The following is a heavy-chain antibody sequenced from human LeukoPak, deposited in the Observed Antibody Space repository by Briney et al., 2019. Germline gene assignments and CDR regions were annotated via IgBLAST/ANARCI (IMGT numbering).Heavy chain of an antibody. CDR3: ARGPTYYYDSSGYYYDWYFDL. D-gene: IGHD3-22*01. Sequence: GASVKVSCKASGYTFTSYAISWVRQAPGQGLEWMGGIIPIFGTANYAQKFQGRVTITADKSTSTAYMELSSLRSEDTAVYYCARGPTYYYDSSGYYYDWYFDLWGRGTLVTVSS. V-gene: IGHV1-69*06. CDR1: GYTFTSYA. J-gene: IGHJ2*01. CDR2: IIPIFGTA.